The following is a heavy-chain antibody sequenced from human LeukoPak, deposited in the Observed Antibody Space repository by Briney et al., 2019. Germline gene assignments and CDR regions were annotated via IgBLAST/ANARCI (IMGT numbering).Heavy chain of an antibody. CDR2: ISESGGDA. Sequence: PGGSLRLSCAASGFSFNIFAMNWVRQAPGKGLEWVSGISESGGDAYYADSVKGRFTISRDNSKNTLYLQMNSLRAEDTAVYYCAKDRSCTNNICHGDFDYWGQGTLVTVSS. D-gene: IGHD2-8*01. CDR3: AKDRSCTNNICHGDFDY. V-gene: IGHV3-23*01. J-gene: IGHJ4*02. CDR1: GFSFNIFA.